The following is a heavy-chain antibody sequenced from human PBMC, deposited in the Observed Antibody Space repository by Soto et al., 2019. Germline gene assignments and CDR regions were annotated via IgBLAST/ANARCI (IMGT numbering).Heavy chain of an antibody. J-gene: IGHJ6*02. CDR3: PRDGGGRWYADTDHYYPPGMAV. Sequence: GSLRLSCAASGFTFSSYSMNWVRQAPGKGLEWVSYISSSSSTIYYADSVKGRFTISRDNAKNSLYLQMNSLRDEDTAVYYCPRDGGGRWYADTDHYYPPGMAVWGPLSTVTVSS. CDR2: ISSSSSTI. V-gene: IGHV3-48*02. CDR1: GFTFSSYS. D-gene: IGHD3-10*01.